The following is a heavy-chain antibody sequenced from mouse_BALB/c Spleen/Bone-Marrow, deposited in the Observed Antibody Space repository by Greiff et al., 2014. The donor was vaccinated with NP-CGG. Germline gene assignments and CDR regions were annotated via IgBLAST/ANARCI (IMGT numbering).Heavy chain of an antibody. J-gene: IGHJ4*01. CDR3: ARHERGYPYAMDY. CDR1: GFSLTLYG. CDR2: IWSDGTT. D-gene: IGHD2-2*01. Sequence: VQVVESGPDLVAPSQSLSITCTVSGFSLTLYGVHWVRQSPGKGLEWLVVIWSDGTTTYNSALKSRLNIRKDNSKTQIILKLNSLKPDDAAMYYCARHERGYPYAMDYWGQGTSVTVSS. V-gene: IGHV2-6-2*01.